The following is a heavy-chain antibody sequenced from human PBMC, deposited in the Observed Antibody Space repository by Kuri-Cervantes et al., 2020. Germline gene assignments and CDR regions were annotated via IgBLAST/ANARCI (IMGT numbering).Heavy chain of an antibody. Sequence: GESLKISCAASGFTFSSYAMHWVRQAPGKGLEWVAVISYDGSNKYYADSVKGRFTISRDNSKNTLYLQMNSLRAEDTAVYYCARGGSGYYYAQSHRYYYYGMDVWGQGTTVTVSS. V-gene: IGHV3-30-3*01. CDR1: GFTFSSYA. CDR3: ARGGSGYYYAQSHRYYYYGMDV. J-gene: IGHJ6*02. D-gene: IGHD3-22*01. CDR2: ISYDGSNK.